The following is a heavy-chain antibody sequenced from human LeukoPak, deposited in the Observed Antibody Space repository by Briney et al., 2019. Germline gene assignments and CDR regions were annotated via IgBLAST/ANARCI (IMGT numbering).Heavy chain of an antibody. CDR1: GFTFSSYS. V-gene: IGHV3-21*04. CDR3: AKLSDILTGRKGGFDY. J-gene: IGHJ4*02. D-gene: IGHD3-9*01. Sequence: GGSLRLSCAASGFTFSSYSMNWVRQAPGKGLEWVSSISSSSSYIYYADSVKGRFTISRDNSKNTLYLQMNSLRAEDTAVYYCAKLSDILTGRKGGFDYWGQGTLVTASS. CDR2: ISSSSSYI.